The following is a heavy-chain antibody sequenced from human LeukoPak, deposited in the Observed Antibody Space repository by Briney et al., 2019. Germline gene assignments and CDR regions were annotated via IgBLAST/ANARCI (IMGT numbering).Heavy chain of an antibody. D-gene: IGHD3-22*01. CDR1: GYTFTSYA. V-gene: IGHV1-3*03. Sequence: ASVKVSCKASGYTFTSYAMHWVRQAPGQRLEWMGWINAGNGNTKYSQEFQGRVTITRDTSASTAYMELSSLRSEDMAVYYCARARRDSSGYYWDYWGQGTLVTVSS. J-gene: IGHJ4*02. CDR2: INAGNGNT. CDR3: ARARRDSSGYYWDY.